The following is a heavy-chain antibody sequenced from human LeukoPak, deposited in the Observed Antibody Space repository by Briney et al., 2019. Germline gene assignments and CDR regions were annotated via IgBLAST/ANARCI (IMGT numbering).Heavy chain of an antibody. Sequence: GGSLRLSCAASGFTLSTYWMSWVRQAPGKGLEWVAHIKEDGSEKYYGDSVKGRFTISRDNAKNSLYLHMNSLRAEDTAVYYCAGGSCGYQWGQGTLVTVSS. CDR2: IKEDGSEK. J-gene: IGHJ4*02. D-gene: IGHD2-15*01. CDR1: GFTLSTYW. CDR3: AGGSCGYQ. V-gene: IGHV3-7*01.